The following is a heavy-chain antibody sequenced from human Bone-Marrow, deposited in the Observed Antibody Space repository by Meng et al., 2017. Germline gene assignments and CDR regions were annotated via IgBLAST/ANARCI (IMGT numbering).Heavy chain of an antibody. CDR3: ARSGIQLWIYY. V-gene: IGHV1-8*01. CDR1: GYTFTSYD. Sequence: QVQLVPCGAGVKKPGAPVKVSCKASGYTFTSYDINWVRQATGQGLEWMGWMNPNSGNTGYAQKFQGRVTITRNTSISTAYMELSSLRSEDTAVYYCARSGIQLWIYYWGQGTLVTVSS. CDR2: MNPNSGNT. D-gene: IGHD5-18*01. J-gene: IGHJ4*02.